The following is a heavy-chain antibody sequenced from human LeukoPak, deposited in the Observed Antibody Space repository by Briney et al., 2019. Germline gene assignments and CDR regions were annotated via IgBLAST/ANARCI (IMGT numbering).Heavy chain of an antibody. CDR3: ARQPYYDILTGYVYYFDY. D-gene: IGHD3-9*01. J-gene: IGHJ4*02. CDR2: IYPGDSDT. V-gene: IGHV5-51*01. Sequence: RGESLKISCKGSGYSFTSYWIGWVRQMPGKGLEWMGIIYPGDSDTRYSPSFQGQVTISADKSISTAYLQWSSLKASDTAMYYCARQPYYDILTGYVYYFDYWGQGTLVTVSS. CDR1: GYSFTSYW.